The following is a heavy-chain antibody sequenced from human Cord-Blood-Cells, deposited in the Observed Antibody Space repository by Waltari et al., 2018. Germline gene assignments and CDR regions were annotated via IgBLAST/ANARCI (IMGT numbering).Heavy chain of an antibody. CDR3: ARGGPYSSSSFDY. CDR2: IYHSGST. V-gene: IGHV4-38-2*02. Sequence: QVQLQESGPGLVKPSETLTLTCTVSGYSIGSGYYWGWIRQPPGKGLEWIGSIYHSGSTYYNPSLKSRVTISVDTSKNQFSLKLSSVTAADTAVYYCARGGPYSSSSFDYWGQGTLVTVSS. CDR1: GYSIGSGYY. D-gene: IGHD6-6*01. J-gene: IGHJ4*02.